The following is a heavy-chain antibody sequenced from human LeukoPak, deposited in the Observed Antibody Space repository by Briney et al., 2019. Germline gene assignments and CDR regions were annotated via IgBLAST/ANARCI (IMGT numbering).Heavy chain of an antibody. CDR2: INSDGSTT. CDR1: GFTFSSYW. CDR3: ASSGSYRFDY. D-gene: IGHD1-26*01. V-gene: IGHV3-74*01. J-gene: IGHJ4*02. Sequence: PGGSLRLSCAASGFTFSSYWMHWVRQAPGKGPVWVSRINSDGSTTSYADSVKGRFTISRDNAKNTLYLQMNSLRAEDTAVYYCASSGSYRFDYWGQGTLVTVSS.